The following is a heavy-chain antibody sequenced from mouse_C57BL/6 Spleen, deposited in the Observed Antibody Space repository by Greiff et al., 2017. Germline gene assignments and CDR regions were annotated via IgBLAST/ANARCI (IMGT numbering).Heavy chain of an antibody. D-gene: IGHD2-5*01. V-gene: IGHV6-3*01. CDR3: TGYYSNYPWFAY. CDR2: IRLKSDNYAT. J-gene: IGHJ3*01. Sequence: EVQRVESGGGLVQPGGSMKLSCVASGFTFSNYWMNWVRQSPEKGLEWVAQIRLKSDNYATHYAESVKGRFTISRDDSKSSVYLQMNNLRAEDTGIYYCTGYYSNYPWFAYWGQGTLVTVSA. CDR1: GFTFSNYW.